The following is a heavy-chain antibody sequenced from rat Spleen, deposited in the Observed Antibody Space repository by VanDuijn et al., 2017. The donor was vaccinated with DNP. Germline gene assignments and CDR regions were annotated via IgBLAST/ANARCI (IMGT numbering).Heavy chain of an antibody. Sequence: EVQLVESGGGLVQPGRSLKLSCAASGFTFSAYYVAWVRQAPAKGLEWVAYIGSPAYAPYYGDSVKGRFTISRDNAKSTLYLQMNSLRSEDMATYYCARWNSGHFDYWGQGVMVPVSS. CDR2: IGSPAYAP. V-gene: IGHV5-22*01. J-gene: IGHJ2*01. CDR3: ARWNSGHFDY. D-gene: IGHD4-3*01. CDR1: GFTFSAYY.